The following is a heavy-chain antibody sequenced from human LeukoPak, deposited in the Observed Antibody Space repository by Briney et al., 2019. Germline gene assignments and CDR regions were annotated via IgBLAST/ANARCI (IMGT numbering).Heavy chain of an antibody. V-gene: IGHV3-11*06. J-gene: IGHJ2*01. CDR1: GFTFSDYY. Sequence: GGSLRLSCAASGFTFSDYYMSWIRQAPGKGLEWVSYISSSSSYTNYADSVKGRFTISRDNAKNSLYLQMNSLRAVDTAVYYCARGGCSGGSCYYWYFDLWGRGTLVTVSS. D-gene: IGHD2-15*01. CDR3: ARGGCSGGSCYYWYFDL. CDR2: ISSSSSYT.